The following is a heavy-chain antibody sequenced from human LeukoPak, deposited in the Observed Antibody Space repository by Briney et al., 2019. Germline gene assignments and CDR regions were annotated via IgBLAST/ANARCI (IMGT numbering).Heavy chain of an antibody. CDR2: ISAYNGNT. J-gene: IGHJ4*02. D-gene: IGHD2-2*01. V-gene: IGHV1-18*01. CDR3: ARDIGDCSSTSCYRLDY. CDR1: GGTFSSYA. Sequence: ASVKVSCKASGGTFSSYAISWVRQAPGQGLEWMGWISAYNGNTNYAQKLQGRVTMTTDTSTSTAYMELRSLRSDDTAVYYCARDIGDCSSTSCYRLDYWGQGTLVTVSS.